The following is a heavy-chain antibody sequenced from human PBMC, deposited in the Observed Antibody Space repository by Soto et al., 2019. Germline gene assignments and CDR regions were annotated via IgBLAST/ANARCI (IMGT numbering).Heavy chain of an antibody. CDR3: AGRDYSNHLRPLYHDY. CDR2: IYSGGNT. CDR1: GFNVSSNH. V-gene: IGHV3-53*01. D-gene: IGHD4-4*01. Sequence: GGSLRLSCVVSGFNVSSNHMTWVRQAPGKGLEWVSIIYSGGNTNYADSVKGRFTVSRDNSKNTLYLQMNTLRAEDTAVYHCAGRDYSNHLRPLYHDYWGQGTLVTVSS. J-gene: IGHJ4*02.